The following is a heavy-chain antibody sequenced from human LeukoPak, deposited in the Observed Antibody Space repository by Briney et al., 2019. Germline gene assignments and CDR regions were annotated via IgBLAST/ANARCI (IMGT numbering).Heavy chain of an antibody. J-gene: IGHJ4*02. D-gene: IGHD2-21*01. CDR2: IASAGDT. V-gene: IGHV3-13*04. Sequence: AGGSLRLSCAASGFTFSDFDTHGVRKATGRGLEWVSSIASAGDTYYVASVRGRFTISRENAKSSLYLQMNSLRAGDTAVYYCVRGGHIGFDYWGRGTLVTVS. CDR1: GFTFSDFD. CDR3: VRGGHIGFDY.